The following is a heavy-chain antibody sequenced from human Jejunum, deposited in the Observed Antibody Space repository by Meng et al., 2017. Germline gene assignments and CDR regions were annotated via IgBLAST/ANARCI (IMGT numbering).Heavy chain of an antibody. V-gene: IGHV3-48*03. J-gene: IGHJ4*02. Sequence: GESLKISCAASGFTFSSYEMNWVRQAPGTGLEWISYVSTSSDTIYYADSVKGRFTISRDNAKNSLYLQMNSLRAEDTAVYYCARDKGSGWSEEESGFDYWGQGTLVTGSS. CDR3: ARDKGSGWSEEESGFDY. CDR1: GFTFSSYE. CDR2: VSTSSDTI. D-gene: IGHD6-19*01.